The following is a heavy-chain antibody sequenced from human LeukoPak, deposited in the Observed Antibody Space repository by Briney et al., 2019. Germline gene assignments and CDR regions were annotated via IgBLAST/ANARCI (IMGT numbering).Heavy chain of an antibody. V-gene: IGHV4-39*07. Sequence: LETLSLTCTVSGGSISSSSYYWGWIRQPPGKGLEWIGSIYYSGSTNYNPSLKSRVTISVDTSKNQLSLKLSSVTAADTAVYYCARASIVGASFDYWGQGTLVTVSS. D-gene: IGHD1-26*01. CDR1: GGSISSSSYY. CDR3: ARASIVGASFDY. CDR2: IYYSGST. J-gene: IGHJ4*02.